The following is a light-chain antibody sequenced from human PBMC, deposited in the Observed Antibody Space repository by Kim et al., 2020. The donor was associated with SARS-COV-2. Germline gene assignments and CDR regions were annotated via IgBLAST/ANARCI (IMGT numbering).Light chain of an antibody. CDR2: DVS. Sequence: QSALTQPASVSGSPGQSITISCTAGSAYNYVSWYQQLPGKALKLRIYDVSYRPSGVSDRFFGSKSGDTASLTISGLQAEDEADYYCCSYESSRWLFGGRTQLAVL. V-gene: IGLV2-14*03. J-gene: IGLJ2*01. CDR3: CSYESSRWL. CDR1: SAYNY.